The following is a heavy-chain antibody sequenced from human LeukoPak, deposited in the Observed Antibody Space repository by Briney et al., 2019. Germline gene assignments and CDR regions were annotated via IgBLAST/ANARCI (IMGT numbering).Heavy chain of an antibody. CDR2: IYYSGST. CDR3: ARDPRGAMGATDFYFDY. J-gene: IGHJ4*02. Sequence: PSETLSLTCTVSGGSISSGGYYWSWIRQHPGKGLEWIGYIYYSGSTYCNPSLKSRVTISVDTSKNQFSLKLSSVTAADTAVYYCARDPRGAMGATDFYFDYWGQGTLVTVSS. D-gene: IGHD1-26*01. V-gene: IGHV4-31*03. CDR1: GGSISSGGYY.